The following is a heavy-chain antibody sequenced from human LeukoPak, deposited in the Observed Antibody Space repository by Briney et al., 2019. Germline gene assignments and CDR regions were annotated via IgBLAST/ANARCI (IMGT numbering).Heavy chain of an antibody. Sequence: ASVKVSCKASGYSFIGYYMHWVRQAPGEGLEWMGRINPDSGGTNSAQKFQGRVTMTRDTSISTFYMELSSLSSDDSAVYYCARGDVGTTAVPFDPWGQGTLVTVSS. CDR1: GYSFIGYY. J-gene: IGHJ5*02. CDR2: INPDSGGT. D-gene: IGHD1-26*01. V-gene: IGHV1-2*06. CDR3: ARGDVGTTAVPFDP.